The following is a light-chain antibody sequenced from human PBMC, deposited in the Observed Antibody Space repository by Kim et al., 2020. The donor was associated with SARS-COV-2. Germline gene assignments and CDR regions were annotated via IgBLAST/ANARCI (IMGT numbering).Light chain of an antibody. J-gene: IGKJ2*01. CDR1: QSVSSN. CDR3: QQYKDWPRT. V-gene: IGKV3-15*01. CDR2: GAS. Sequence: EIVMTQSPATLSVSPGERATLSCRASQSVSSNLVWYQQKPGQSPRLLMYGASTSATGIPARCSGSGSGTEFTLTISSLQSEDFAVYYCQQYKDWPRTFGQGTKLEI.